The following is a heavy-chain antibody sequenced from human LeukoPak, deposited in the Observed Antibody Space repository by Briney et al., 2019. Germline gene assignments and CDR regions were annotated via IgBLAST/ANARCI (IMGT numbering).Heavy chain of an antibody. CDR3: AKEYPPTYCGGDCYSRYFDY. D-gene: IGHD2-21*02. V-gene: IGHV3-23*01. Sequence: GGSLRLSCAASGFTFSSYGMHWVRQAPGKGLEWVSAISGSGGSTYYADSVKGRFTISRDNSKNTLYLQMNSLRAEDTAVYYCAKEYPPTYCGGDCYSRYFDYWGQGTLVTVSS. CDR1: GFTFSSYG. J-gene: IGHJ4*02. CDR2: ISGSGGST.